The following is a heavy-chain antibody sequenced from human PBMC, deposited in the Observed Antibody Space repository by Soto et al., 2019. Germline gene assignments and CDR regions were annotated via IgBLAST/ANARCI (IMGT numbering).Heavy chain of an antibody. CDR3: ARDGTQYYFDY. J-gene: IGHJ4*02. CDR1: GYTFTNYG. Sequence: GASVKVSCKASGYTFTNYGISWVRQAPGQGLEWMGGIIPIFGTANYAQKFQGRVTITADESTSTAYMELSSLRSEDTAVYYCARDGTQYYFDYWGQGTLVTVSS. D-gene: IGHD1-26*01. CDR2: IIPIFGTA. V-gene: IGHV1-69*13.